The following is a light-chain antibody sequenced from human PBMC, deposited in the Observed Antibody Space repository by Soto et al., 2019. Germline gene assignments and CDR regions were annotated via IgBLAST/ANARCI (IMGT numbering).Light chain of an antibody. CDR1: QSVSSSC. Sequence: EIGWTQCPGTLSLSPGERATLSCRASQSVSSSCLGWYQQKPGQAPRLLIYDAYSRVTGSPDRFSGSGSGTDFTLTISRLEPEDFAVYYCQQYCSSPITFGQGTRLEIK. CDR2: DAY. CDR3: QQYCSSPIT. V-gene: IGKV3-20*01. J-gene: IGKJ5*01.